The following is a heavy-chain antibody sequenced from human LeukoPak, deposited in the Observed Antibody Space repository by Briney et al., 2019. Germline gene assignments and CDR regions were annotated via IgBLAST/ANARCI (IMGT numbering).Heavy chain of an antibody. D-gene: IGHD2-2*01. CDR1: GFTFSSYS. CDR3: ASRYCTSTNCYAFDI. Sequence: PGGSLRLSCAASGFTFSSYSMNWVRQAPGKGLEWVSSISGDSNYIFYADSVQGRFTISRDNAKNSLFLQMNSLRAEDTAVYYCASRYCTSTNCYAFDIWGQGTMVTVSS. V-gene: IGHV3-21*01. J-gene: IGHJ3*02. CDR2: ISGDSNYI.